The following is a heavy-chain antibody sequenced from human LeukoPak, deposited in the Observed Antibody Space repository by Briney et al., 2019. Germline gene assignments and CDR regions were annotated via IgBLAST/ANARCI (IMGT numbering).Heavy chain of an antibody. Sequence: SETLSLTCTVSGGSISSYYWSWIRQPAGKGLEWIGRIYTSGSTNYNPSLKSRVTMSVDTSKNQFSLKLSSVTAADTAVYYCARFLWSNRGNYFDYWGQGTLVTVSS. V-gene: IGHV4-4*07. CDR2: IYTSGST. D-gene: IGHD3-16*02. CDR1: GGSISSYY. CDR3: ARFLWSNRGNYFDY. J-gene: IGHJ4*02.